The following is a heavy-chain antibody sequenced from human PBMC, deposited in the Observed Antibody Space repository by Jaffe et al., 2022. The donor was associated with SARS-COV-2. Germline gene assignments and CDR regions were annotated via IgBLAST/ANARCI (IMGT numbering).Heavy chain of an antibody. CDR1: GFSLSTSGVG. D-gene: IGHD4-17*01. Sequence: QITLKESGPTLVKPTQTLTLTCTFSGFSLSTSGVGVGWIRQPPGKALEWLALIYWDDDKRYSPSLKSRLTITRDTSKNQVVLTMTIMDPVDTATYYCARLLTEYGDYTPFDYWGQGTLVTVSS. J-gene: IGHJ4*02. V-gene: IGHV2-5*02. CDR3: ARLLTEYGDYTPFDY. CDR2: IYWDDDK.